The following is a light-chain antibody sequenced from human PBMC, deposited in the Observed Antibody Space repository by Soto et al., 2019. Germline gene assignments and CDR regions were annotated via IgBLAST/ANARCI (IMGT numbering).Light chain of an antibody. CDR2: VVS. J-gene: IGLJ3*02. CDR1: SSDVGGYNY. Sequence: QSALTQPAYVSGSPGQSITISCTGTSSDVGGYNYVSWFQQHPGKAPKLMIYVVSNRPSGISNRFSGSKSGNTASLTISGLQSEDEADYYCSSYTTSSSWVFGGGTKVTVL. V-gene: IGLV2-14*01. CDR3: SSYTTSSSWV.